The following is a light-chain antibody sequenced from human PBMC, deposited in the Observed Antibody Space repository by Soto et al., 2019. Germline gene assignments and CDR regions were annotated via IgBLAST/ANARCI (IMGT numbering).Light chain of an antibody. J-gene: IGLJ1*01. CDR2: DVS. Sequence: ALTQPASVSGSPGQSITISCTGTSSDIGGYNYVSWYQQHPGKAPKLMIYDVSNRPSGVSNRFSGSKSGNTASLTISGLQAEDEADYYCSSYTSSRSYVFGTGTQLTVL. CDR1: SSDIGGYNY. CDR3: SSYTSSRSYV. V-gene: IGLV2-14*01.